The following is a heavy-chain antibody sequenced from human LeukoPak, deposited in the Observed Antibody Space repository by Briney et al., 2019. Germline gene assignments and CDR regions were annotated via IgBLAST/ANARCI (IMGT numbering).Heavy chain of an antibody. V-gene: IGHV3-21*05. CDR3: ARNPGCSGGTCYFRGAFDI. CDR1: GFTFSSYG. D-gene: IGHD2-15*01. CDR2: ISSSGYNI. Sequence: PGGSLRLSCEASGFTFSSYGISWVRQAPGKGLEWVSYISSSGYNIYYADSVKGRFTISRDNAKNSLYLQMNSLRAEDTAVYYCARNPGCSGGTCYFRGAFDIWGEGAMVTVSS. J-gene: IGHJ3*02.